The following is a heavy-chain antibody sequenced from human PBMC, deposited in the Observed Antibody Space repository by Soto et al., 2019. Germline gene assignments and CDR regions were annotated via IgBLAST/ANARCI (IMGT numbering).Heavy chain of an antibody. Sequence: SETLTLTCTVSGDSLSTYYWSWIRQPAGERLEWIGRIHDTGRTNYNPSLKSRVTMSVDTSKNQFSLRVNSVTAADTAVYYCARGVGATYFDYWGQGTLVTVSS. D-gene: IGHD1-26*01. CDR1: GDSLSTYY. V-gene: IGHV4-4*07. CDR2: IHDTGRT. J-gene: IGHJ4*02. CDR3: ARGVGATYFDY.